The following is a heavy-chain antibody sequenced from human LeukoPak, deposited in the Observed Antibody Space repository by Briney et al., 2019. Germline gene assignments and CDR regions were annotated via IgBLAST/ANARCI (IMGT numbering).Heavy chain of an antibody. Sequence: GGSLRLSCAASGFTFSNAWMDWVRQAPGKGLEWVAKIKEDGSNTYYGDSVKGRFTISRDNAKNSPYLQMNNLRAEDTAVYFCARDRAYSSFDYWGRGTLVTVSS. CDR1: GFTFSNAW. CDR2: IKEDGSNT. J-gene: IGHJ4*02. D-gene: IGHD6-19*01. V-gene: IGHV3-7*01. CDR3: ARDRAYSSFDY.